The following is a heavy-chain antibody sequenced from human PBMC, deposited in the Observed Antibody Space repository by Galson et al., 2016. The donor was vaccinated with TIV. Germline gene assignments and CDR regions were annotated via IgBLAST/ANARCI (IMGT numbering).Heavy chain of an antibody. CDR1: GFSLSTSGVG. V-gene: IGHV2-5*02. D-gene: IGHD2-8*02. CDR3: AHRMCTSANCQACGARDV. J-gene: IGHJ6*02. Sequence: PALVKPPQTLTLTCTLSGFSLSTSGVGVGWFRQPPGKAPECLGLIYWDDDKRYSPSLESRLTITKDTSKNQVVLTMTNMGPVDSATYYCAHRMCTSANCQACGARDVWGHGTTVTVSS. CDR2: IYWDDDK.